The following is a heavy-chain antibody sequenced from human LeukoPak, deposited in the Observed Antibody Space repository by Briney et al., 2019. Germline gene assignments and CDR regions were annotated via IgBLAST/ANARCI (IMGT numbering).Heavy chain of an antibody. CDR1: GFTFSSYW. J-gene: IGHJ3*02. D-gene: IGHD3-9*01. CDR3: ARAQRTYYDILTGYWSAFDI. CDR2: IHIDGSST. Sequence: GGSLRLSCAASGFTFSSYWMHWVRQAPGKGLVWVSRIHIDGSSTSYADSVKGLFTISKDNAKNTLYLQMNSLRAEDTAVYYCARAQRTYYDILTGYWSAFDIWGQGTMVTVSS. V-gene: IGHV3-74*01.